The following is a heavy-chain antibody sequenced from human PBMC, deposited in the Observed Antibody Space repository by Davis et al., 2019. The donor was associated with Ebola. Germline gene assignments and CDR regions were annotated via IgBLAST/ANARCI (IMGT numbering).Heavy chain of an antibody. Sequence: PGGSLRLSCAASGYTFRIHAMTRVRQAPGKGLEWVSVIYSAGDTYYADSVQGRFTISRDNAKNTLFLQLNSLRVEDTAIYYCARRQAASIDYWGQGTLVTVSS. V-gene: IGHV3-66*04. CDR2: IYSAGDT. CDR3: ARRQAASIDY. D-gene: IGHD6-25*01. CDR1: GYTFRIHA. J-gene: IGHJ4*02.